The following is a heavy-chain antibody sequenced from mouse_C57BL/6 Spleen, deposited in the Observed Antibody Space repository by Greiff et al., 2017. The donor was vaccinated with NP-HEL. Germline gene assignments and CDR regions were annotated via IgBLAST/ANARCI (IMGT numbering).Heavy chain of an antibody. CDR2: IYPGSGNT. J-gene: IGHJ3*01. D-gene: IGHD2-4*01. CDR1: GYTFTDYY. V-gene: IGHV1-76*01. Sequence: VQLQQSGAELVRPGASVKLSCKASGYTFTDYYINWVKQRPGQGLEWIARIYPGSGNTYYNEKFKGKATLTAEKSSSTAYMQLSSLTSEDSAVYFCARSSDYDAWFAYWGQGTLVTVSA. CDR3: ARSSDYDAWFAY.